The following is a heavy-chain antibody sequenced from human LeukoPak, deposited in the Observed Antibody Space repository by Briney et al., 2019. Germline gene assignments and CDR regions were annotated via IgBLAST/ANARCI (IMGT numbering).Heavy chain of an antibody. CDR1: GGSLSRYS. V-gene: IGHV4-59*08. D-gene: IGHD6-19*01. CDR2: ISHSGTT. J-gene: IGHJ4*02. CDR3: ARWDDSAWAFGN. Sequence: SETLSLTCIVSGGSLSRYSWNWIRQSPGKGLEWVGYISHSGTTSYKSSLTSRVTISVDTSKNQLSLRLTSVTAADTAVYYCARWDDSAWAFGNWGPGTLVTVSS.